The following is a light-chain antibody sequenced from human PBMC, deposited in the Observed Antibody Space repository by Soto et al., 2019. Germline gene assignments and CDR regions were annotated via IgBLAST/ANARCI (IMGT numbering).Light chain of an antibody. CDR3: SSYTSSSPVV. CDR2: GNN. Sequence: QSVLTQPPSVSGSPGQRVTISCTGSTSNIGAGYAVHWYQQLPGTAPKLLIYGNNNRPSGVPDRFSGSKSGTSASLAITGLQAEDEADYYCSSYTSSSPVVFGGGTKLTVL. CDR1: TSNIGAGYA. J-gene: IGLJ2*01. V-gene: IGLV1-40*01.